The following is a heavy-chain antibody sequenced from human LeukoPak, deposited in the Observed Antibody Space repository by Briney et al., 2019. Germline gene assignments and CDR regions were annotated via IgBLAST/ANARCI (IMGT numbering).Heavy chain of an antibody. CDR3: ARRGSSGHLDY. D-gene: IGHD6-19*01. V-gene: IGHV4-39*01. J-gene: IGHJ4*02. Sequence: KPSETLSLTCTVSGGSISSSSYYWGWIRQPPGKGLEWIGSIYYSGSTYYNPSLKSRVTISVDTSKNQFSLKLSSVTAADTAVYYCARRGSSGHLDYWGQGTLVTVSS. CDR1: GGSISSSSYY. CDR2: IYYSGST.